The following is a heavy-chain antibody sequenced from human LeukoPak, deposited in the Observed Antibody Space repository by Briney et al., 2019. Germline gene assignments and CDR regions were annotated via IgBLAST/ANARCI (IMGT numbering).Heavy chain of an antibody. CDR3: ARPLMYYYGSETYFWFDP. D-gene: IGHD3-10*01. J-gene: IGHJ5*02. CDR1: GFTFSSYA. V-gene: IGHV3-30*04. CDR2: ISYDGSNK. Sequence: GGSLRLSCAASGFTFSSYAMHWVRQAPGKGLEWVAVISYDGSNKYYADSVKGRFTISRDNSKNTLYLQMNSLRVEDTAVYYCARPLMYYYGSETYFWFDPWGQGTLVTVSS.